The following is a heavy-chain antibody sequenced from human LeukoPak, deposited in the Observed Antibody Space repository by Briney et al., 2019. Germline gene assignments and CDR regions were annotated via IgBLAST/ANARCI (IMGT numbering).Heavy chain of an antibody. Sequence: GGSLRLSCAASGFTVSRNYMSWVRQTPGKGLEWVSVIYSDGGTYYADSVKGRFTISRDNSKNTLYLQMNNLRVEDTAVYYCASLGERGYYVRRGPSLLDVWGQGTTVTVSS. V-gene: IGHV3-66*01. CDR1: GFTVSRNY. D-gene: IGHD3-16*01. J-gene: IGHJ6*02. CDR3: ASLGERGYYVRRGPSLLDV. CDR2: IYSDGGT.